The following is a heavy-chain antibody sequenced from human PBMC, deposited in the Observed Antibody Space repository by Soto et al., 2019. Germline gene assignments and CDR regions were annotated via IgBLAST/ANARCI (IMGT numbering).Heavy chain of an antibody. CDR3: ARSGAVAGTGTNYYYYGMDV. CDR1: GGSISSYY. CDR2: IYYSGST. D-gene: IGHD6-19*01. V-gene: IGHV4-59*01. Sequence: SETLSLTCTVSGGSISSYYWSLIRQPPGKGLEWIGYIYYSGSTNYNPSLKSRVTISVDTSKNQFSLKLSSVAAADTAVYYCARSGAVAGTGTNYYYYGMDVWGQGTTVTVSS. J-gene: IGHJ6*02.